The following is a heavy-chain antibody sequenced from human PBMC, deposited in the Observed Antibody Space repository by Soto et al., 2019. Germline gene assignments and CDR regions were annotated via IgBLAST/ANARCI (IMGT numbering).Heavy chain of an antibody. Sequence: QVQLVESGGGFVKPGGSLRLSCVVSGFTFDDYYMSWVRQAPGKGLEWVSYISNSGDSIYYADSVKGRFTISRDNVKNSLYLQMNRLRADDTAVYYCASDRVGATPGYYYYYYGSDVWGQGTTVTVSS. CDR1: GFTFDDYY. D-gene: IGHD1-26*01. V-gene: IGHV3-11*01. CDR3: ASDRVGATPGYYYYYYGSDV. J-gene: IGHJ6*02. CDR2: ISNSGDSI.